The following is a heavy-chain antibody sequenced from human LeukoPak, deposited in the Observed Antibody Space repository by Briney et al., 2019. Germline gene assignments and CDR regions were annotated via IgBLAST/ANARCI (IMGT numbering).Heavy chain of an antibody. CDR3: ARGRAVAEY. J-gene: IGHJ4*02. D-gene: IGHD6-19*01. CDR2: INTSGGT. Sequence: PSETLSLTCTVSGGSISNYYWSWIRQPAGKGLEWIGRINTSGGTNYNPSLKSRVTMSADTSMNQFSLQLSSVTATDAAVYYCARGRAVAEYWGQGILVTVSS. CDR1: GGSISNYY. V-gene: IGHV4-4*07.